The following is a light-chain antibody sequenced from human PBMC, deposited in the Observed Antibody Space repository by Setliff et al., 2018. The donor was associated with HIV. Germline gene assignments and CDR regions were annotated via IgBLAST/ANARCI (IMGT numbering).Light chain of an antibody. CDR2: EVS. CDR1: DNDVGGYSS. V-gene: IGLV2-14*01. CDR3: SSYASSSTVV. Sequence: QSALTQPASVSGSPGQSITTACTGTDNDVGGYSSVSWYQHHPGKAPKLIIFEVSNRPSGISNRFSGSKSGNTASLTISGLQAEDEADYVCSSYASSSTVVFGGGTKVTVL. J-gene: IGLJ2*01.